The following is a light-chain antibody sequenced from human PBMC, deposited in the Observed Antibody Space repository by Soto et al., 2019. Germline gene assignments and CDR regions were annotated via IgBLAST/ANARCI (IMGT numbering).Light chain of an antibody. CDR3: QQYNSYSYT. CDR1: QSINSW. CDR2: DAS. J-gene: IGKJ2*01. Sequence: IQMTQSPSTLSASVGDRVTITCRASQSINSWLAWYQQKPGKAPKLLIYDASSLEGGVPSRFSGSGSVTEFTLTISSLQPDDFAAYYCQQYNSYSYTFGQGTKLELK. V-gene: IGKV1-5*01.